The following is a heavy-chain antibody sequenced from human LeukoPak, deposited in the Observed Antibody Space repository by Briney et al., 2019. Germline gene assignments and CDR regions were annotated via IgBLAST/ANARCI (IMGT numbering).Heavy chain of an antibody. D-gene: IGHD6-13*01. CDR2: IIPIFGTA. J-gene: IGHJ4*02. Sequence: ASVKVSCKASGGTFSSYAISWVRQAPGQGLEWMGGIIPIFGTANYAQKFQGRVTITTDESTSTAYMELSSLRSEDTAVYYCARDMVAAALDYWGREPWSPSPQ. V-gene: IGHV1-69*05. CDR3: ARDMVAAALDY. CDR1: GGTFSSYA.